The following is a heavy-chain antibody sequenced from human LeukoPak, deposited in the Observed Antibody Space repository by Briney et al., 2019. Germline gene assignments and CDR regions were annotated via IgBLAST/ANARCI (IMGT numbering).Heavy chain of an antibody. J-gene: IGHJ6*03. CDR2: INHSGST. CDR3: ARKGLTMVRGVRWYYYMDV. CDR1: GLHFSGTA. V-gene: IGHV4-34*01. D-gene: IGHD3-10*01. Sequence: PGGSLRLSCAASGLHFSGTAMSWIRQPPGKGLEWIGEINHSGSTNYNPSLKSRVTISVDTSKNQFSLKLSSVTAANTAVYYCARKGLTMVRGVRWYYYMDVWGKGTTVTVSS.